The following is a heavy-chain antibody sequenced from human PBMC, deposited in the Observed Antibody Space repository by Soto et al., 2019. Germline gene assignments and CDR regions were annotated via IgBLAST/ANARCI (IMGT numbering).Heavy chain of an antibody. J-gene: IGHJ5*02. V-gene: IGHV4-31*03. Sequence: QVQLQESGPGLVKPSQTLSLTCTVSGGSISSGGYYWSWIRQHPGKGLEWIGHIYYSGSTYYNPSLKSRVTISVDTSKTQFSLKLSSVTAADTAVYYCVRVPLGYCSGGSCYWFDPWGQGTLVTVSS. CDR1: GGSISSGGYY. CDR2: IYYSGST. D-gene: IGHD2-15*01. CDR3: VRVPLGYCSGGSCYWFDP.